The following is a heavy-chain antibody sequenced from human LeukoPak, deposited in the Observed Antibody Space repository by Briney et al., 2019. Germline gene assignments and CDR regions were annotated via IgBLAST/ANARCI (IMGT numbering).Heavy chain of an antibody. CDR3: ARDIPPKYCSGGSCGFDP. J-gene: IGHJ5*02. CDR2: IYHSGST. D-gene: IGHD2-15*01. Sequence: SETLSLTCTVSGYSISSGYYWGWIRQPPGKGLEWIGSIYHSGSTYYNPSLKSRVTISVDTSKNRFSLKLSSVTAADTAVYYCARDIPPKYCSGGSCGFDPWGQGTLVTVSS. CDR1: GYSISSGYY. V-gene: IGHV4-38-2*02.